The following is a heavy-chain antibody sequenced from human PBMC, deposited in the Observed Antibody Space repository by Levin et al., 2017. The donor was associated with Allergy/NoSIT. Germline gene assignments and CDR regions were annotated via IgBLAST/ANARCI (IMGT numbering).Heavy chain of an antibody. CDR3: TTKGYYGMDV. CDR1: GFTFSDR. Sequence: GASVKVSCADSGFTFSDRMNWVRQAPGKGLEWISYVSLSGTTIYYAASVKGRFTISRDSTKNSVYLQMNTLRGEDTAVYYCTTKGYYGMDVWGQGTTVTVSS. CDR2: VSLSGTTI. V-gene: IGHV3-48*01. J-gene: IGHJ6*02. D-gene: IGHD1-26*01.